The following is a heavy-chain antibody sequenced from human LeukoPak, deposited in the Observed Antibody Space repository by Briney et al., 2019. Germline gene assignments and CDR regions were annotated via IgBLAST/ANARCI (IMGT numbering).Heavy chain of an antibody. J-gene: IGHJ4*02. CDR2: INPNGGNI. CDR1: GYTFTNYY. CDR3: ATWYYYDSSDYYLADY. D-gene: IGHD3-22*01. V-gene: IGHV1-46*01. Sequence: GASVKISCTASGYTFTNYYIHWVRQAPGQGLEWVGLINPNGGNIGYAQRFQGRVTVTTDTSTSTVYMELNSLGSEDTAVYYCATWYYYDSSDYYLADYWGQGTLVTVSS.